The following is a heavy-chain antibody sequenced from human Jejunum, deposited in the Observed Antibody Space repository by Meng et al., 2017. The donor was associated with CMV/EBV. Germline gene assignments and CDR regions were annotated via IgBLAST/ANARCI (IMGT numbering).Heavy chain of an antibody. Sequence: GSGDSVASFWIGWVRQMPGKGLEWMGILHPGDSESRYSPSFQGQVTMSAEKSISTAYLQWNSLKASGTAMYYCAAQTGLGNDAFDIWGQGTMVTVSS. CDR1: GDSVASFW. CDR2: LHPGDSES. CDR3: AAQTGLGNDAFDI. V-gene: IGHV5-51*01. J-gene: IGHJ3*02. D-gene: IGHD3/OR15-3a*01.